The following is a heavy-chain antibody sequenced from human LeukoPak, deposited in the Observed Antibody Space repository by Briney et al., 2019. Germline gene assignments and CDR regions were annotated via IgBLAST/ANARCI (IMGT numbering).Heavy chain of an antibody. CDR2: TSHSGST. J-gene: IGHJ3*02. V-gene: IGHV4-59*01. D-gene: IGHD3-22*01. CDR1: GGSISSSY. Sequence: SETLSLTCTVSGGSISSSYWSWIRQPPGRGLEWIGYTSHSGSTNYKPSLKSRVSISVDTSKNQLSLKLTSVTAADTAMYYCARGYYDARGDSNPFDIWGQGTMVTVSS. CDR3: ARGYYDARGDSNPFDI.